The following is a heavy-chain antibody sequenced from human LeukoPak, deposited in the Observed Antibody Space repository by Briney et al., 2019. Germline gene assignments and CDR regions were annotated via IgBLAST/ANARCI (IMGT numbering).Heavy chain of an antibody. D-gene: IGHD1-26*01. V-gene: IGHV4-59*01. CDR1: GGSISSYY. CDR3: ARDVVSGSYPRFDY. CDR2: IYYSGST. J-gene: IGHJ4*02. Sequence: SETLSLTCTVSGGSISSYYWSWIRQPPGKGLEWIGYIYYSGSTNYNPSLKSRVTISVDTSKNQISLKLSSVTAADTAVYYCARDVVSGSYPRFDYWGQGTLVTVSS.